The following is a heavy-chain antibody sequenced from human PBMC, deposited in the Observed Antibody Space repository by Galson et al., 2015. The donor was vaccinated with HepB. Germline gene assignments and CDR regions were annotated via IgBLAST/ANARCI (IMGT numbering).Heavy chain of an antibody. CDR2: ISSNGST. V-gene: IGHV4-59*01. CDR1: GGSITTYS. D-gene: IGHD2/OR15-2a*01. J-gene: IGHJ2*01. CDR3: ARDIIRQGYFDL. Sequence: TLSLTCTVSGGSITTYSWSWIRQPSGKGLEWIGYISSNGSTNYNPSLKSRVTISVDTSKKQFSLRLSPVTAADTAMYYCARDIIRQGYFDLWGRGTLVTVSS.